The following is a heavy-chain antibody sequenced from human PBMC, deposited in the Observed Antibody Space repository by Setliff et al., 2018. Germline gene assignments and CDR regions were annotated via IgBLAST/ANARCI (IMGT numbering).Heavy chain of an antibody. J-gene: IGHJ4*02. CDR3: ARELNYYYDSSGYFLPD. Sequence: ASVKVSCKASGYTFTSYGISWVRQAPGQGLEWMGWISAYNGNTNYAQKLQGRVTMTTDTSTSTAYMELRSLRSGDTAVYYCARELNYYYDSSGYFLPDWGQGTLVTVSS. CDR2: ISAYNGNT. V-gene: IGHV1-18*01. CDR1: GYTFTSYG. D-gene: IGHD3-22*01.